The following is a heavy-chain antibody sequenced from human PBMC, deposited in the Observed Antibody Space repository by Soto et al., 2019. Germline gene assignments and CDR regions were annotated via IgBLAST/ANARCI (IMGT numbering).Heavy chain of an antibody. J-gene: IGHJ4*02. CDR3: ARGDGYIFDY. Sequence: QVQLVXXXAEVKKPGASVKVSCKDSGYXFISYDINWVRQATAQGREWMEWMNPNTGDTGYAQKFQGRATMTRNTSINTANLELSSLRSDDTAVYFCARGDGYIFDYWGQGTLVTVSA. V-gene: IGHV1-8*01. D-gene: IGHD5-12*01. CDR2: MNPNTGDT. CDR1: GYXFISYD.